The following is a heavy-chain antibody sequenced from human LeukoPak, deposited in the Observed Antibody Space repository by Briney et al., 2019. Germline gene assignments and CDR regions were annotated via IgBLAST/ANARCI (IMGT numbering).Heavy chain of an antibody. J-gene: IGHJ5*02. Sequence: SETLSLTCTVSGGSISSYYWSWIRQPAGKGLEWIGRIYTSGSTNYNPSLKSRVTMSVDTSKNQFSLKLSSVTAADTAVYYCARDGLLRFLECSRGGFDPWGQGTLVTVSS. CDR1: GGSISSYY. CDR2: IYTSGST. CDR3: ARDGLLRFLECSRGGFDP. D-gene: IGHD3-3*01. V-gene: IGHV4-4*07.